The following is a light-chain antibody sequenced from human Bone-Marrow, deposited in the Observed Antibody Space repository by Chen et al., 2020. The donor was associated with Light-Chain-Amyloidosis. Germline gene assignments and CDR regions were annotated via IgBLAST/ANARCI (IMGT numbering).Light chain of an antibody. J-gene: IGLJ3*02. CDR3: QVWDRSSDRPV. CDR1: NIGSTS. V-gene: IGLV3-21*02. Sequence: SYVLTQPSSVSVDPGQTATIACGGNNIGSTSVHWYQQTPGQAPLLVVYDDSDRPSGIPERLSGSNSGNTATLTISRVEAGDEADYYCQVWDRSSDRPVFGGGTKLTGL. CDR2: DDS.